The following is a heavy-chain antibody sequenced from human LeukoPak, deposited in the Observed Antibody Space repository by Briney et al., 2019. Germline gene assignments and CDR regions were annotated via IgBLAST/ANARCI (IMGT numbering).Heavy chain of an antibody. Sequence: SETLSLTCTVSGGSISSSSHYWGWNRQPPGKGLEWIGSIYYSGSTYYNPSLKSRVTISVDTSKNQFSLKLSSVTAADTAVYYCARLPKELGWFDPWGQGTLVTVSS. CDR2: IYYSGST. D-gene: IGHD2/OR15-2a*01. V-gene: IGHV4-39*01. CDR1: GGSISSSSHY. J-gene: IGHJ5*02. CDR3: ARLPKELGWFDP.